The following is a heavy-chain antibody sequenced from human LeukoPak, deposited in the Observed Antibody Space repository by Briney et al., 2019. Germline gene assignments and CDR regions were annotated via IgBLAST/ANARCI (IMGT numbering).Heavy chain of an antibody. CDR2: INHSGST. V-gene: IGHV4-34*01. CDR1: GGSFSGYY. J-gene: IGHJ4*02. D-gene: IGHD2-15*01. Sequence: SETLSLTCAVYGGSFSGYYWSWIRQPPGKGLEWIGEINHSGSTNYNPSLKSRVTISVDTSKSQFSLKLSSVTAADTAVYYCARGQDLVLLLDLPFDYWGQGTLVTVSS. CDR3: ARGQDLVLLLDLPFDY.